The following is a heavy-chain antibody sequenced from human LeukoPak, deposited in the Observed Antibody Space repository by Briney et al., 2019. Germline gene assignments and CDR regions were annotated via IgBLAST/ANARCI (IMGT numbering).Heavy chain of an antibody. V-gene: IGHV1-2*02. CDR1: RYTFTGYY. J-gene: IGHJ4*02. CDR2: INPNSGGT. Sequence: GASVKVSSMASRYTFTGYYMHWVRQAPGQGLEWMGWINPNSGGTNYAQKFRGRVTRTRDTSISTAYMELSRLRSDDTAVYYCARVDSSGYLNDYWGQGTLVTVSS. D-gene: IGHD3-22*01. CDR3: ARVDSSGYLNDY.